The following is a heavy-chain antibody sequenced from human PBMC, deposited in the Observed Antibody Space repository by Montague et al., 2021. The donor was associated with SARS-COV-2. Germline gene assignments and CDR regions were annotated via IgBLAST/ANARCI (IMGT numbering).Heavy chain of an antibody. J-gene: IGHJ2*01. CDR2: IYYSGST. D-gene: IGHD2-2*01. CDR3: ARTIVVVSAASRYFDL. Sequence: SETLSLTCTVSGGSTSNYYWSWIRQPLGKGLEWIGCIYYSGSTNYNPSLKSRVTISVDTPKTQFSLKLNSVTAADTAVYYCARTIVVVSAASRYFDLWGRGTLVTVSS. V-gene: IGHV4-59*01. CDR1: GGSTSNYY.